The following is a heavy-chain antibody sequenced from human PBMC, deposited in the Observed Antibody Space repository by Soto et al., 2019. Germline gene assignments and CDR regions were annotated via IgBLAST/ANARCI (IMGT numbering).Heavy chain of an antibody. CDR3: ARAMVRGKNYYGVDV. Sequence: EVQLVQSGAEVKKPGESLKISCKGSGYSFTNYWIGWVRQMPGKGLEWMGIIYPGDSDTRYSPSFQGQVTISADKSISTAHRQGSSLKASDTAMYYCARAMVRGKNYYGVDVWGQGTTVTVSS. CDR1: GYSFTNYW. CDR2: IYPGDSDT. V-gene: IGHV5-51*03. D-gene: IGHD3-10*01. J-gene: IGHJ6*02.